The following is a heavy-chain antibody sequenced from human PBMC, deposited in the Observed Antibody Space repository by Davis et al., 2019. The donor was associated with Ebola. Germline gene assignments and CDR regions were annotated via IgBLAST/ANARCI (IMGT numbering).Heavy chain of an antibody. J-gene: IGHJ4*02. Sequence: SETLSLTCSVSGGSVSSYYWSWIRQPPGKGLEWIGHIDYSGSTKYNPSLKSRVSISLDTSKNQFSLRLSFLTTADTAVYYCARDIAYLDTSAYDYWGQGALITVSS. D-gene: IGHD3-3*02. V-gene: IGHV4-59*02. CDR1: GGSVSSYY. CDR3: ARDIAYLDTSAYDY. CDR2: IDYSGST.